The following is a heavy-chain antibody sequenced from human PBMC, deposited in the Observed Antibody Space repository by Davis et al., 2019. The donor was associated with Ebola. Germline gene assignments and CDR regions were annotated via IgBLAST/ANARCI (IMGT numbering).Heavy chain of an antibody. D-gene: IGHD2-8*01. CDR1: GFIFSNCA. V-gene: IGHV3-48*02. CDR2: ISTSGSTI. J-gene: IGHJ3*01. CDR3: ARDPPVSMGSDAFDV. Sequence: GESLKISCAASGFIFSNCAMYWVRQTPGKGLEWVSYISTSGSTIYYADSVKGRFTISRDNAKNSLYLQMNSLRDEDTAVYYCARDPPVSMGSDAFDVWGRGTMVTVSS.